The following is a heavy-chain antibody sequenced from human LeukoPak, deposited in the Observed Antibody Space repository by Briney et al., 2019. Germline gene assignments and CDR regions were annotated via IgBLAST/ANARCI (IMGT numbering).Heavy chain of an antibody. J-gene: IGHJ4*02. V-gene: IGHV4-39*01. CDR3: ARHRIAVAGTSHYFDY. CDR1: GGSISSSSYY. Sequence: SETLSLTCTVSGGSISSSSYYWGWIRPPPGKGLEWIGSIYYSGSTYYNPSLKSRVTISVDTSKNQFSLKLSSVTAADTAVYYCARHRIAVAGTSHYFDYWGQGTLVTVSS. CDR2: IYYSGST. D-gene: IGHD6-19*01.